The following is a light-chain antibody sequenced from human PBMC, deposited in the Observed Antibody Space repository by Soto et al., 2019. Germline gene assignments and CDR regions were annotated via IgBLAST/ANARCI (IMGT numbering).Light chain of an antibody. Sequence: QSVLTQPASVSGSPGQSITTSCTGTSSDVGGYNYVSWYQQHPGKAPKLMIYEVSNRLSGISNRFSGSKSGNTASPTISGLQAEDEADYYCSSYTSSSTRVFGTGTKVTVL. CDR1: SSDVGGYNY. CDR3: SSYTSSSTRV. CDR2: EVS. J-gene: IGLJ1*01. V-gene: IGLV2-14*01.